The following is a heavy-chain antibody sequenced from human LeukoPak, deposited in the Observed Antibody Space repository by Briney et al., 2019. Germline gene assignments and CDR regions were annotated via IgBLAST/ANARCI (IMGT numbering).Heavy chain of an antibody. J-gene: IGHJ4*02. CDR2: IYHSGST. Sequence: SQTLSLTCTVSGGSISSGGYYWSWIRQPPGKGLEWIGYIYHSGSTYYNPSLKSRVTISVDRSKNQFSLKLSSVTAADTVVYYCARDSTPLGYCSGGSCYSNWGQGTLVTVSS. CDR1: GGSISSGGYY. CDR3: ARDSTPLGYCSGGSCYSN. D-gene: IGHD2-15*01. V-gene: IGHV4-30-2*01.